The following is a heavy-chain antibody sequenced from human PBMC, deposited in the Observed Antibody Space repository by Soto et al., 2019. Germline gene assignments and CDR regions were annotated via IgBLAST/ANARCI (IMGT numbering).Heavy chain of an antibody. D-gene: IGHD2-15*01. CDR3: AKAREAGWWSIFDY. CDR2: ISYDGSNK. CDR1: GFTFSSYG. V-gene: IGHV3-30*18. J-gene: IGHJ4*02. Sequence: QVQLVESGGGVVQPGRSLRLSCAASGFTFSSYGMHWVRQAPGKGLEWVAVISYDGSNKYYADSVKGRFTISRDNSKNTLYLQMNSLRAEDTAVYYCAKAREAGWWSIFDYWGQGTLVTVSS.